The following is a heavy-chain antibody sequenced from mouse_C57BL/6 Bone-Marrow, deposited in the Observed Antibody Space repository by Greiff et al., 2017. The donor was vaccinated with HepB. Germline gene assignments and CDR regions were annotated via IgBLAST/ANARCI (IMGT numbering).Heavy chain of an antibody. Sequence: EVQLVESGGGLVQPKGSLKLSCAASGFSFNTYAMDWVRQAPGKGLEWVARIRSKSNNYATYYADSVKDRFTISRDDSESMLYLQMNNLKTEDTAMYYCVRHKGPYYYAMDYWGQGTSVTVSS. CDR1: GFSFNTYA. V-gene: IGHV10-1*01. CDR3: VRHKGPYYYAMDY. D-gene: IGHD1-3*01. CDR2: IRSKSNNYAT. J-gene: IGHJ4*01.